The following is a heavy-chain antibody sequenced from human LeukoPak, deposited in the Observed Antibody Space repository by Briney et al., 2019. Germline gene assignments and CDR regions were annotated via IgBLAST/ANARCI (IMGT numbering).Heavy chain of an antibody. J-gene: IGHJ4*02. V-gene: IGHV4-59*01. D-gene: IGHD1-26*01. Sequence: SETPSLTCSVSGVSISTYYWIRIRQPPAKGLEWMGFFSYSGSTKYNPSLKSRVTMSVDTSKNQFSLKLNSVTAADTAVYYCARMYSGTSYYFDYWGQGTLVTVSS. CDR3: ARMYSGTSYYFDY. CDR2: FSYSGST. CDR1: GVSISTYY.